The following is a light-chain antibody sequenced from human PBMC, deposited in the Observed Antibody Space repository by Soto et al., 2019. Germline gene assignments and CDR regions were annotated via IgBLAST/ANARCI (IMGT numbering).Light chain of an antibody. CDR3: QQYVDWHRT. CDR1: QSVGTN. J-gene: IGKJ1*01. CDR2: GAF. V-gene: IGKV3-15*01. Sequence: EILLTQSPYTLSVSPGDIDTLSCRASQSVGTNLACYQQKPGQAPRLLIFGAFARATGLPARFSGSGSGTDFILTISSLLSEDFAIYYCQQYVDWHRTFGQGTRVEIK.